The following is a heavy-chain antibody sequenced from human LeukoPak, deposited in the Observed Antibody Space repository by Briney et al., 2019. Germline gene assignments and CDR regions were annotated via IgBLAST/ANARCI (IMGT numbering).Heavy chain of an antibody. J-gene: IGHJ3*02. CDR1: GYTFTGYY. Sequence: ASVKVSCKASGYTFTGYYMHWVRQAPGQGLEWMGIINPSGGSTSYAQKFQGRVTMTRDMSTSTVYMELSSLRSEDTAVYYCARGLRGRGSYNDAFDIWGQGTMVTVSS. D-gene: IGHD1-26*01. CDR2: INPSGGST. V-gene: IGHV1-46*01. CDR3: ARGLRGRGSYNDAFDI.